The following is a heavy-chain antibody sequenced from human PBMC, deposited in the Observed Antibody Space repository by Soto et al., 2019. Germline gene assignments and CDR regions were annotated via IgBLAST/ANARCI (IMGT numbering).Heavy chain of an antibody. CDR3: GRDQSGIGYYVDWFDP. V-gene: IGHV1-3*01. D-gene: IGHD3-10*02. Sequence: ASVKVSCKASGYTFNSHAIHWVRQAPGQRPEWLGWINAGNGNTYYSEKFEGRVTFTRDTVATTVNMELTSPTSEDTAVYYCGRDQSGIGYYVDWFDPWGQGTLVTVSS. CDR1: GYTFNSHA. CDR2: INAGNGNT. J-gene: IGHJ5*02.